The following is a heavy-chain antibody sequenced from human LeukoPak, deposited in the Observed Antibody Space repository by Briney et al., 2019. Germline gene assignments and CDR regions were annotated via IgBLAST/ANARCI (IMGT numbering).Heavy chain of an antibody. J-gene: IGHJ4*02. CDR3: ARDDGEMAPDY. CDR2: ISSSSSYI. V-gene: IGHV3-21*01. CDR1: GFTFSSYS. D-gene: IGHD5-24*01. Sequence: GGSLRLSCAASGFTFSSYSMNWVRQAPGKGLEWVSSISSSSSYIYYADSVKGRFTISRDNAKNSLYPQMNSLRAEDTAVYYCARDDGEMAPDYWGQGTLVIVSS.